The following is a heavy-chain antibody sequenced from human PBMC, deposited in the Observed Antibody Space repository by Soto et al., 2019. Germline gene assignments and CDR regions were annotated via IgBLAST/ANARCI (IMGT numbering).Heavy chain of an antibody. CDR3: ASDYYDSSGYYYEAADY. Sequence: GGSLRLSCAASGFTFSSYAMSWVRQAPGKGLEWVSAISGSGGSTYYADSVKGRFTISRDNSKNRLYLQMNSLRAEDTAVYYCASDYYDSSGYYYEAADYWGQGTLVTVSS. V-gene: IGHV3-23*01. D-gene: IGHD3-22*01. J-gene: IGHJ4*02. CDR1: GFTFSSYA. CDR2: ISGSGGST.